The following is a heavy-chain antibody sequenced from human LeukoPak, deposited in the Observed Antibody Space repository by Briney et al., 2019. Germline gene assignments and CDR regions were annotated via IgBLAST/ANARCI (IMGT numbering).Heavy chain of an antibody. J-gene: IGHJ4*02. CDR1: GFTFSSST. V-gene: IGHV1-58*02. CDR2: IVVGSGNT. D-gene: IGHD4-23*01. CDR3: ARDLATVATPYFDY. Sequence: ASVKVSCKASGFTFSSSTMQWVRQARGQRLEWIGWIVVGSGNTNYAQKFQERVTISRDMSTSTAYMELSSLRSDDTAVYYCARDLATVATPYFDYWGQGFLVTVSS.